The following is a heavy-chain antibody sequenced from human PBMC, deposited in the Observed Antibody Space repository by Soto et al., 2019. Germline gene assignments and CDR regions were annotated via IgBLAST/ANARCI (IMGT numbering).Heavy chain of an antibody. V-gene: IGHV3-49*03. J-gene: IGHJ6*02. CDR1: GFTFGDYA. CDR2: IRSKAYGGTT. D-gene: IGHD1-1*01. CDR3: TRDRGERIEGEGMDV. Sequence: HPGGSLRLSCTASGFTFGDYAMSWFRQAPGKGLEWVGFIRSKAYGGTTEYAASVKGRFTISRDDSKSIAYLQMNSLKTEDTAVYYFTRDRGERIEGEGMDVWGQGTTVTVSS.